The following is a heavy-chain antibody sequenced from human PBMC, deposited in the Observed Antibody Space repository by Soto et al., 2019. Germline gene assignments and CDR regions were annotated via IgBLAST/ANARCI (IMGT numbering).Heavy chain of an antibody. CDR1: GYTFTSYP. CDR3: ARGDTMVRGVIIDYFDY. Sequence: QVQLVQSGAEVKKPGASVKVSCKASGYTFTSYPLHWVRQAPGQRLEWMGWINTGNGNTKYSQKFQGRVTITRDTSASTAYMELSSLRSEDTAVYYCARGDTMVRGVIIDYFDYWGQGTLVTVSS. D-gene: IGHD3-10*01. J-gene: IGHJ4*02. V-gene: IGHV1-3*04. CDR2: INTGNGNT.